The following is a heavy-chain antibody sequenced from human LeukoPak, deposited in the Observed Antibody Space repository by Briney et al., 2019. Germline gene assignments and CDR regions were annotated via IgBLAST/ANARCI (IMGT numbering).Heavy chain of an antibody. V-gene: IGHV3-23*01. CDR2: VGYNGGGT. CDR1: GFTSSNYA. Sequence: GGSLRLSCAASGFTSSNYALSWVRQAPGRGLEWVSSVGYNGGGTYYADSVKGRFTVSRDNSKNTLYLQMSSLRAEDTAVYYCAESHLGINTNFDDWGQGTLVTVSS. CDR3: AESHLGINTNFDD. J-gene: IGHJ4*02. D-gene: IGHD7-27*01.